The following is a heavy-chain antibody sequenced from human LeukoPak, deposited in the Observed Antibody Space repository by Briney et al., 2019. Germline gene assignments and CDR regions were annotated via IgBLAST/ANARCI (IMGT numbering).Heavy chain of an antibody. V-gene: IGHV3-21*01. CDR3: ARAAAGFDY. CDR2: ISSSSSYI. D-gene: IGHD6-13*01. Sequence: PGGSLRLSCAASGFTFGTHTMNWVRQAPGKGLEWVSSISSSSSYIYYADSVKGRFTISRDNAKNSLYLQMNSLRAEGTAVYYCARAAAGFDYWGQGTLVTVSS. CDR1: GFTFGTHT. J-gene: IGHJ4*02.